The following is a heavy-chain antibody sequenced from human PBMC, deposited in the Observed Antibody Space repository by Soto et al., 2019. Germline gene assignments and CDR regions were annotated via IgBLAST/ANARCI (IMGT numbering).Heavy chain of an antibody. Sequence: SETLSLTCAVYGGSFSGYYWSWIRQPPGKGLEWIGEINHSGSTNYNPSLKSRVTISVDTSKNQFSLKLSSVTAADTAVYYCARHGMDYGDFDAFDIWGQGTMVTVSS. V-gene: IGHV4-34*01. J-gene: IGHJ3*02. CDR3: ARHGMDYGDFDAFDI. CDR1: GGSFSGYY. D-gene: IGHD4-17*01. CDR2: INHSGST.